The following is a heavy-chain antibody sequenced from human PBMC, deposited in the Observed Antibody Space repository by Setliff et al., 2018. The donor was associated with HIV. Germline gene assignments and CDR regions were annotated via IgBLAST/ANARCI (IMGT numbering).Heavy chain of an antibody. V-gene: IGHV4-38-2*02. CDR2: IDASANT. CDR3: AGESSIAVAEYFQH. D-gene: IGHD6-19*01. CDR1: GSSISSNYY. J-gene: IGHJ1*01. Sequence: SETLSLTCTASGSSISSNYYWAWIRQAPGKGLEWIGCIDASANTYYIPSLKSRATISIDTSKNQLSLKLRSVTAADTAVYYCAGESSIAVAEYFQHWGQGTLVTVSS.